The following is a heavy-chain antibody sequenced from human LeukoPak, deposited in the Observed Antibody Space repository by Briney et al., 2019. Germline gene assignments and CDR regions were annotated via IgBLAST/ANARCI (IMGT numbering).Heavy chain of an antibody. CDR1: GGSISSYY. CDR2: IYYSGST. D-gene: IGHD1-1*01. V-gene: IGHV4-59*12. J-gene: IGHJ3*02. Sequence: SETLSLTCTVSGGSISSYYWSWIRQPPGKGLEWIGYIYYSGSTNYNPSLKSRVSLSLDKSKNQFSLRLTSLTAADTAVYYCARVTRRDDDAFDIWGKGTTVIVSS. CDR3: ARVTRRDDDAFDI.